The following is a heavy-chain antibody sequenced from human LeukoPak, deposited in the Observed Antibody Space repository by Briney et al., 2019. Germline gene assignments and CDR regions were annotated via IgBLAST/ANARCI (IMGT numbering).Heavy chain of an antibody. Sequence: GGSLRLSCSASRFTFSSYSMSWVRQAPGKGLEWVSSISGSGGYTYYADSVKGRFTISRDNSKNTLYLQMNSLRADDTAVYYCAKPDGSGTYYNYFDYWGQGTLVTVSS. CDR3: AKPDGSGTYYNYFDY. CDR2: ISGSGGYT. D-gene: IGHD3-10*01. V-gene: IGHV3-23*01. CDR1: RFTFSSYS. J-gene: IGHJ4*02.